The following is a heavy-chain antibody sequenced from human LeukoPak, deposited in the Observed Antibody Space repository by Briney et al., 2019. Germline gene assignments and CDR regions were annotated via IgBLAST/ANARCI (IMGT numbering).Heavy chain of an antibody. J-gene: IGHJ4*02. CDR2: VYYSGST. CDR1: GGSISSYY. CDR3: VRASGGVSIVGPTTSTFDS. V-gene: IGHV4-59*01. D-gene: IGHD1-26*01. Sequence: PSETLSLTCTVSGGSISSYYWSWIRQPPGKGLEWIGYVYYSGSTNYNPSLKRRVTISVDTSKNLFSLKLTSVTAADTAVYYCVRASGGVSIVGPTTSTFDSWGQGTLVTVSS.